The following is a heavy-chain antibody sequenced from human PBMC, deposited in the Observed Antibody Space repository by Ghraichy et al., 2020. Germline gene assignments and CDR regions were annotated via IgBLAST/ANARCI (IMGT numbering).Heavy chain of an antibody. Sequence: GSLSLTCTVSGGSISSSSYYWGWIRQPPGKGLEWIGSIYYSGSTYYNPSLKSRVTISVDTSKNQFSLKLSSVTAADTAVYYCARTPSNYYYYGMDVWGQGTTVTVSS. J-gene: IGHJ6*02. CDR3: ARTPSNYYYYGMDV. V-gene: IGHV4-39*01. D-gene: IGHD2-15*01. CDR2: IYYSGST. CDR1: GGSISSSSYY.